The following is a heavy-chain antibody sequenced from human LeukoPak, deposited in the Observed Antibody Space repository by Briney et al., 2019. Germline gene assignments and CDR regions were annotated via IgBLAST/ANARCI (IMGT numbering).Heavy chain of an antibody. D-gene: IGHD3-10*01. V-gene: IGHV4-31*03. CDR2: IYDSGST. Sequence: SETLSLTCTVSGRSISSGDYYWSWIRQHPGKGLEWIGYIYDSGSTYYSPSLKSRITTSVDTSKSQFSLKLSSVTAADTAVYYCARCYGSGDVFDIWGQGTMVTVSS. CDR3: ARCYGSGDVFDI. CDR1: GRSISSGDYY. J-gene: IGHJ3*02.